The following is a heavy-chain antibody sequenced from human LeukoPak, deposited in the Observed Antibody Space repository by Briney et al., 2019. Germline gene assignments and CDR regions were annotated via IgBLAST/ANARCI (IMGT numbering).Heavy chain of an antibody. J-gene: IGHJ5*02. CDR3: ARDGLHSSGWYFGGCQKGFDP. Sequence: GASVKVSCKASGYTFTSYGISWVRQAPGQGLEWMGWISAYNGNTNYAQKLQGRVTMTTDTSTSTAYMELSSLRSEDTAVYYCARDGLHSSGWYFGGCQKGFDPWGQGTLVTVSS. CDR1: GYTFTSYG. V-gene: IGHV1-18*01. D-gene: IGHD6-19*01. CDR2: ISAYNGNT.